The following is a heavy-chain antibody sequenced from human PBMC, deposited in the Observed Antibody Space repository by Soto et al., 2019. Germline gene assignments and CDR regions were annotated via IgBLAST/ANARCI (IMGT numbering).Heavy chain of an antibody. Sequence: EVQLLESGGGLVQPGGSLRLSCAASGFTFSSYAMSWVRQAPGKGLEWVSAISGSGGSTYYADSVKGRFTISRDNSKNTLYLQMNSLRAEDTAVYYCAKGDGPFAVVTDAFDIWGQGTMVTVSS. J-gene: IGHJ3*02. D-gene: IGHD3-22*01. CDR1: GFTFSSYA. CDR2: ISGSGGST. V-gene: IGHV3-23*01. CDR3: AKGDGPFAVVTDAFDI.